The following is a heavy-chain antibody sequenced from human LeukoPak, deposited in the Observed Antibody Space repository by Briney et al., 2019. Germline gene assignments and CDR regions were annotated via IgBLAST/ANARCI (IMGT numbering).Heavy chain of an antibody. CDR2: IDHSGST. V-gene: IGHV4-34*01. J-gene: IGHJ5*02. CDR3: ARVGGMETWFDP. CDR1: GGSFSGYY. D-gene: IGHD1-14*01. Sequence: SETLSLTCAVYGGSFSGYYWSWIRQPPGKGLEWIGEIDHSGSTNYNPSLKSRVTISVDTSKNQFSLKLSSVTAADTAVYYCARVGGMETWFDPWGQGTLVTVSS.